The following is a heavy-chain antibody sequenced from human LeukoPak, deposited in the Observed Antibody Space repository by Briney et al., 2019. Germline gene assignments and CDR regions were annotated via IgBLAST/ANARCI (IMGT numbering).Heavy chain of an antibody. Sequence: ASVKVSCTASGYTFTSYGISWVRQAPGQGLEWMGWISAYNGNTNYAQKLQGRVTMTTDTSTSTAYMELRSLRSDDTAVYYCARDPYYYGSGSPRVDTQFDYWGQGTLVTVSS. CDR2: ISAYNGNT. CDR3: ARDPYYYGSGSPRVDTQFDY. V-gene: IGHV1-18*04. D-gene: IGHD3-10*01. J-gene: IGHJ4*02. CDR1: GYTFTSYG.